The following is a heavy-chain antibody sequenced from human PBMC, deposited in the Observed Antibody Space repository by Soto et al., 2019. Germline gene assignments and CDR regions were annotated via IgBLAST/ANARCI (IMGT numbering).Heavy chain of an antibody. V-gene: IGHV3-23*01. CDR1: GFTCGSYA. D-gene: IGHD3-3*01. J-gene: IGHJ4*02. CDR2: ITGSGDST. Sequence: GGSLRLSCAASGFTCGSYAMSWVRQAPGKGLEWVSAITGSGDSTYYADSVKGRFTVSRDNSKNTLYLQMNSLRAEDTAVYYCAKVFVFTIREGFDYWGLGTLVTVSS. CDR3: AKVFVFTIREGFDY.